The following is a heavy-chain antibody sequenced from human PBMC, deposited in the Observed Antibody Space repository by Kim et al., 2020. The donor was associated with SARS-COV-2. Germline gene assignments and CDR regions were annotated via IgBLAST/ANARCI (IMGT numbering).Heavy chain of an antibody. V-gene: IGHV4-31*03. Sequence: SETLSLTCLVSGGSITSADNYWHWIRQHPGKGLEWVGYIYNSGSTYYNPSLKSRVTISFDTSKNLFSLTLSSVTAADTAAFYCVTDYGSGTTWGQVILVT. J-gene: IGHJ5*02. CDR2: IYNSGST. CDR3: VTDYGSGTT. D-gene: IGHD3-10*01. CDR1: GGSITSADNY.